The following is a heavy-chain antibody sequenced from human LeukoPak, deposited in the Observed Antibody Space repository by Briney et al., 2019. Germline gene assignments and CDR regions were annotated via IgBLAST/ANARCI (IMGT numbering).Heavy chain of an antibody. CDR2: INHSGST. Sequence: SETLSLTCAVYGGSFSGYYWSWIRQPPGKGLEWIGEINHSGSTNYNPSLKSRVTISVDTSKNQFSLKLSSVTAADTAVYYCARVGGYYDILTGYLYYYYMDVWGKGTTVTVSS. D-gene: IGHD3-9*01. CDR3: ARVGGYYDILTGYLYYYYMDV. V-gene: IGHV4-34*01. CDR1: GGSFSGYY. J-gene: IGHJ6*03.